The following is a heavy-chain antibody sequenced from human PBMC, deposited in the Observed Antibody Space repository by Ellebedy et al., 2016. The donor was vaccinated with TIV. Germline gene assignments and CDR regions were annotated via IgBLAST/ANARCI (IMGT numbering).Heavy chain of an antibody. J-gene: IGHJ5*02. D-gene: IGHD2-21*02. V-gene: IGHV3-30*09. CDR2: ISSDGNYI. Sequence: PGGSLRLSCAASGFSFSRFPMHWVRQAPGKGLEWVALISSDGNYIYYADSVKVRLAISRDNSKSTLFLQMNSLRPEDTAVYYCARESTYCGADCYSLSDHWGQGALVTVSA. CDR1: GFSFSRFP. CDR3: ARESTYCGADCYSLSDH.